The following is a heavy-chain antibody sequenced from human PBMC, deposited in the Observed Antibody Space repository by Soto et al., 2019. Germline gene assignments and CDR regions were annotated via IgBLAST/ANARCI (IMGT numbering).Heavy chain of an antibody. D-gene: IGHD1-1*01. Sequence: EVQLVESGGGLVQPGGSLRLSCVASGFTLSSNWMHWVRQAPGKGLVWVSRINSDGSSTSYADSVKGRFTISRDNAKNTMYLQMKRVRAEKTAVYYSAREPHAYNLAAFDMWGQVTMVTVSS. CDR1: GFTLSSNW. CDR3: AREPHAYNLAAFDM. CDR2: INSDGSST. V-gene: IGHV3-74*01. J-gene: IGHJ3*02.